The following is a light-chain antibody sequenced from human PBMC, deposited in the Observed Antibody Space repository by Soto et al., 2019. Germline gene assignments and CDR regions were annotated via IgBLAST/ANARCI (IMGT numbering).Light chain of an antibody. Sequence: DIQMTQSPSFVSASVGDRVTITCRASQGISNWLAWYQQKPGKAPNLLIYSASSLQSGVPSRFSGSGSGTDFTLTISSLQPEDSAIYYCQQANSFPPRSFGGGTKVEIK. V-gene: IGKV1-12*01. CDR2: SAS. CDR1: QGISNW. CDR3: QQANSFPPRS. J-gene: IGKJ4*01.